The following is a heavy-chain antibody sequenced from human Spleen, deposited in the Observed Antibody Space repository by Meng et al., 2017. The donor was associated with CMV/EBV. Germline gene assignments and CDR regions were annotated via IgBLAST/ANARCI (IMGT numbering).Heavy chain of an antibody. CDR2: IRYDGINK. D-gene: IGHD3-22*01. Sequence: GESLKISCAASGFTFSSYAMSWVRQAPGKGLEWVAFIRYDGINKYYSDSVKGRFTISRDNFKNTLYLQMNSLRAEDTAVYYCAKDLGSYYYDSSGYYGNYGMDVWGQGTTVTVSS. J-gene: IGHJ6*02. CDR1: GFTFSSYA. V-gene: IGHV3-30*02. CDR3: AKDLGSYYYDSSGYYGNYGMDV.